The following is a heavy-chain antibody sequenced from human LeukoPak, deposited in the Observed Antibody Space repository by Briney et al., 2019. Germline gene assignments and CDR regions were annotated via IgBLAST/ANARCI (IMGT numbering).Heavy chain of an antibody. V-gene: IGHV4-39*01. Sequence: SETLSLTCTVSGGSISSSNYYWGWIRQPPGRGLEWIGSIYYSGSTYYNPSLKSRVTISVDTSKNQFSLKLSSVTAADTAVYYCATLVRGYSYGTDYWGQGTLVTVSS. CDR2: IYYSGST. CDR1: GGSISSSNYY. J-gene: IGHJ4*02. D-gene: IGHD5-18*01. CDR3: ATLVRGYSYGTDY.